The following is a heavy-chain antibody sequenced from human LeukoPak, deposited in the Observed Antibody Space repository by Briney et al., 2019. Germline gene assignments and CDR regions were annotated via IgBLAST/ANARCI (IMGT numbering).Heavy chain of an antibody. Sequence: PGGSLRLSCAASGFTFSRSWMHWVRQSPGKGLEWVSIISGGGTVTYYADSVKGRFTISRDNSKNTLYLQMNSPRAEDTAVYYCAKTSVGGGRIIGSGYFDNWGQGTLVTVSS. V-gene: IGHV3-23*01. J-gene: IGHJ4*02. D-gene: IGHD2-15*01. CDR3: AKTSVGGGRIIGSGYFDN. CDR2: ISGGGTVT. CDR1: GFTFSRSW.